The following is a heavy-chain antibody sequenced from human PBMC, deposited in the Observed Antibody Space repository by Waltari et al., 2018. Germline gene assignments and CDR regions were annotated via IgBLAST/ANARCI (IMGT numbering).Heavy chain of an antibody. D-gene: IGHD1-20*01. CDR3: ARPITGWASDAFDI. V-gene: IGHV4-38-2*02. CDR2: IYHSGST. CDR1: GYAISSGYY. J-gene: IGHJ3*02. Sequence: QVQLQESGPGLVKPSETLSLTCTVSGYAISSGYYWGWSRRPPGKGLEWIGSIYHSGSTYYNPSLKSRVTISVDTSKNQFSLKLSSVTAADTAVYYCARPITGWASDAFDIWGQGTMVTVSS.